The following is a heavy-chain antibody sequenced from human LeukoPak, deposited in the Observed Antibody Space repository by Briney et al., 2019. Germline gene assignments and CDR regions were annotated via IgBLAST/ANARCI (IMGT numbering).Heavy chain of an antibody. J-gene: IGHJ4*02. CDR2: IKSKTDGGTT. CDR1: GFTFSNAW. Sequence: GGSLRLSRAASGFTFSNAWMSWVRQAPGKGLEWVGRIKSKTDGGTTDYAAPVKGRFTISRDDSKNTLYLQMNSLKTEDTAVYYCTTQADYYDSSGYPYWGQGTLVTVSS. D-gene: IGHD3-22*01. CDR3: TTQADYYDSSGYPY. V-gene: IGHV3-15*01.